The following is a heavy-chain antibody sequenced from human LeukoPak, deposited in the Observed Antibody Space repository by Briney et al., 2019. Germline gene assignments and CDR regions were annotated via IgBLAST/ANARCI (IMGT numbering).Heavy chain of an antibody. V-gene: IGHV4-59*12. J-gene: IGHJ4*02. CDR2: IYYSGST. D-gene: IGHD3-22*01. CDR1: GGSISSYY. Sequence: SETLSLTCTVSGGSISSYYWSWIRQPPGKGLEWIGSIYYSGSTYYNPSLKSRVTISVDTSKNQFSLKLSSVTAADTAVYYCAREFAGDSSGYYDVGGYFDYWGQGTLVTVSS. CDR3: AREFAGDSSGYYDVGGYFDY.